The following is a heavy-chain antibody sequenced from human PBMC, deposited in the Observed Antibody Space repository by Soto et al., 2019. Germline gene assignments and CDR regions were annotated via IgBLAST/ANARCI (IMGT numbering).Heavy chain of an antibody. CDR1: GASITSQSSS. CDR2: VFYTESS. CDR3: ATGRGGNLAS. J-gene: IGHJ4*02. Sequence: QVHLQESGPGRVKPSETLSLICTVSGASITSQSSSWALILQPPGKGLEWLGSVFYTESSFFNPSLPSRLTMSVDKSTNQFFMNLTSVTAADTAVYCCATGRGGNLASWGQGTLVPVTS. V-gene: IGHV4-39*01. D-gene: IGHD3-16*01.